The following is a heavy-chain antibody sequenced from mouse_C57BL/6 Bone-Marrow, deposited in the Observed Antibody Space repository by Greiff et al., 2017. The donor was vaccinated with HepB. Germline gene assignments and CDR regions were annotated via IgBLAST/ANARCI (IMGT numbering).Heavy chain of an antibody. D-gene: IGHD4-1*01. CDR3: AILWDVLNFDV. CDR2: INPNYGTT. J-gene: IGHJ1*03. Sequence: EVKLVESGPELVKPGASVKISCKASGYSFTDYNMNWVKQSNGKSLEWIGVINPNYGTTSYNQKFKGKATLTVDKSSSTAYMQLNSLTSEDSAVYYCAILWDVLNFDVWGTGTTVTVSS. V-gene: IGHV1-39*01. CDR1: GYSFTDYN.